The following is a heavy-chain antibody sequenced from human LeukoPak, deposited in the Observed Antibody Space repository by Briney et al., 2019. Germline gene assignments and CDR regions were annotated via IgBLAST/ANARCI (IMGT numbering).Heavy chain of an antibody. J-gene: IGHJ6*02. CDR3: ARSWVVAPPSSGMDV. CDR1: GFTFSSYA. Sequence: PGGSLRLSCAASGFTFSSYAMSWVRQAPGKGLEWVSAISGSGGSTYYADSVKGRFTISRDNSKNTLYLQMNSLRAEDTAVYYCARSWVVAPPSSGMDVWGQGTTVTVSS. V-gene: IGHV3-23*01. D-gene: IGHD2-15*01. CDR2: ISGSGGST.